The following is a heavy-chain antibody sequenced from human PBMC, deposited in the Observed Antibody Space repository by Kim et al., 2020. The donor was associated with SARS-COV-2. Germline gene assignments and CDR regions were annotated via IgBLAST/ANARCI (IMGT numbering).Heavy chain of an antibody. CDR3: AREGIAVAGIHHDAFDI. J-gene: IGHJ3*02. CDR1: GFTFSSYA. Sequence: GGSLRLSCAASGFTFSSYAMHWVRQAPGKGLEWVAVISYDGSNKYYADSVKGRFTISRDNSKNTLYLQMNSLRAEDTAVYYCAREGIAVAGIHHDAFDIWGQGTMVTFSS. D-gene: IGHD6-19*01. CDR2: ISYDGSNK. V-gene: IGHV3-30-3*01.